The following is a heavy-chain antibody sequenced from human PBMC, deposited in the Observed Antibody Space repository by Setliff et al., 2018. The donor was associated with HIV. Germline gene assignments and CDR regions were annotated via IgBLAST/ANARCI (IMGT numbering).Heavy chain of an antibody. CDR2: IKIKTDGGTI. Sequence: PGGSLRLSCAASGFTISNVWMTWVRQAPGKGLGWVGRIKIKTDGGTIDYAAPVKGRFTISRDDSKNTLYLQMNSLKIEDTAVYYCTTGTRLVDWGQGALVTVSS. J-gene: IGHJ4*02. V-gene: IGHV3-15*01. CDR3: TTGTRLVD. CDR1: GFTISNVW. D-gene: IGHD2-21*01.